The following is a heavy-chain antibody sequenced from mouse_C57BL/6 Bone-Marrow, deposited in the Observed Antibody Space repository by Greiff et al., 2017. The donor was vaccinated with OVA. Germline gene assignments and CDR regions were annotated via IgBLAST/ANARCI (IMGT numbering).Heavy chain of an antibody. CDR2: IDPEDGDT. CDR1: GFNIKDYY. V-gene: IGHV14-1*01. Sequence: EVQLQESGAELVRPGASVKLSCTASGFNIKDYYMHWVKQRPEQGLEWIGRIDPEDGDTEYAPKFQGKATMTADPSSNTAYLQLSSLTSEDTAVYYCTTDYDYPYAMDYWGQGTSVTVSS. J-gene: IGHJ4*01. D-gene: IGHD2-4*01. CDR3: TTDYDYPYAMDY.